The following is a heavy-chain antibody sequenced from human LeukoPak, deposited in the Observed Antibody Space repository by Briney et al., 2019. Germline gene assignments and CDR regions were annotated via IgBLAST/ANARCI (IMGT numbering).Heavy chain of an antibody. Sequence: GGSLRLSCAASGFTFSDYYMSWIRQAPGKGLEWVSYISSSGSTIYYADSVKGRFTISRDNAKNSLYLQMNSLRAEDTAVYYCARGPRPSEIYYYYMDVWGKGTTVTISS. CDR2: ISSSGSTI. V-gene: IGHV3-11*01. J-gene: IGHJ6*03. CDR1: GFTFSDYY. CDR3: ARGPRPSEIYYYYMDV. D-gene: IGHD5-24*01.